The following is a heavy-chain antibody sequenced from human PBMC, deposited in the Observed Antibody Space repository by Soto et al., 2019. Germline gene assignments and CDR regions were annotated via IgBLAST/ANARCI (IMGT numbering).Heavy chain of an antibody. Sequence: ASVKVSCKASGYTFTSYAMHWVRQAPGQRLEWMGWINAGNGNTKYSQKFQGRVTITRDTSASTAYMELSSLRSEDTAVYYCARSISCSGGSCYWAWFDPWGQGTLVTVSS. D-gene: IGHD2-15*01. CDR2: INAGNGNT. V-gene: IGHV1-3*01. J-gene: IGHJ5*02. CDR1: GYTFTSYA. CDR3: ARSISCSGGSCYWAWFDP.